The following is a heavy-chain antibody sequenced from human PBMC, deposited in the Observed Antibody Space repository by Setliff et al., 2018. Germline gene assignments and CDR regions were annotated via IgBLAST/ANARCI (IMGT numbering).Heavy chain of an antibody. CDR2: XXXXXXXX. CDR3: ARDSTGSDLYEFQYMDV. D-gene: IGHD1-26*01. V-gene: IGHV1-2*02. Sequence: ASVKVSCKASAYIFTNHYIHWIRQAXXQGXXXXXXXXXXXXXXXXXKKFQTXXTMNRDTSISTAYVDLTSLRSDDTAIYYCARDSTGSDLYEFQYMDVWGKGTPVTVSS. J-gene: IGHJ6*03. CDR1: AYIFTNHY.